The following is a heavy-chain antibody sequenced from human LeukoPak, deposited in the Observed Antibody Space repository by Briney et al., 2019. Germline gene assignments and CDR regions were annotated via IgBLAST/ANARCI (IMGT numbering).Heavy chain of an antibody. CDR3: AKVGVGATYYYYYMDV. D-gene: IGHD1-26*01. Sequence: GGSLRLSCAASGFTFSSYSMNWVRQAPGKGLEWVAFIRFDGTNQYYADSVKGRFTISRDNSKNTLYLQMNSLRAEDTAVYYCAKVGVGATYYYYYMDVWGKGTTVTVSS. CDR2: IRFDGTNQ. J-gene: IGHJ6*03. V-gene: IGHV3-30*02. CDR1: GFTFSSYS.